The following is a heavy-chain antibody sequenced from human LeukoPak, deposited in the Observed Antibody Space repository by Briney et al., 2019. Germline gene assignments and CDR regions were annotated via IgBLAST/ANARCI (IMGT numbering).Heavy chain of an antibody. J-gene: IGHJ4*01. D-gene: IGHD2-15*01. CDR2: IYPGDSDT. V-gene: IGHV5-51*01. CDR1: GYSFTDYW. CDR3: ARLGGASSFGY. Sequence: GESLKISCKGSGYSFTDYWIGWVRQMPGKVLEWMGIIYPGDSDTKYSPSFQGPVTISADKSISTAYLQWSSLKASDTAMYYCARLGGASSFGYWGQGTLVTVSS.